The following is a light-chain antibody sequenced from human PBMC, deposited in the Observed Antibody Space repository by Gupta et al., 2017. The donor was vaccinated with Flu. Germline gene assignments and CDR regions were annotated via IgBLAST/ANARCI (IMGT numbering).Light chain of an antibody. V-gene: IGKV3-11*01. J-gene: IGKJ2*01. CDR3: QQRANGYT. CDR1: QSVSTY. Sequence: EIVLTQSPATLSLSPGETATLFCRSSQSVSTYLAWYQQKPGQAPRLLIYEASNRATGIPARFSGSGSGTDFTLTISSLEPEDSALYSCQQRANGYTFGLGTKLEIK. CDR2: EAS.